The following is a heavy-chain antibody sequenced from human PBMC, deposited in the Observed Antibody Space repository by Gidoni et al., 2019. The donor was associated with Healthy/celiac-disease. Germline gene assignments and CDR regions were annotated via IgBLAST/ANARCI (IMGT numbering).Heavy chain of an antibody. D-gene: IGHD6-6*01. CDR1: GFTFSSYA. J-gene: IGHJ4*02. Sequence: EVQRLESGGGLVQPGGSLRLHRAASGFTFSSYAMSWVRQAPGKGLGWVSAISGSGGSTYYADPVKGRFTISRDNSKNTLYLQMNSLRAEDTAVYYCARIQRSSRDFDYWGQGTLVTVSS. V-gene: IGHV3-23*01. CDR3: ARIQRSSRDFDY. CDR2: ISGSGGST.